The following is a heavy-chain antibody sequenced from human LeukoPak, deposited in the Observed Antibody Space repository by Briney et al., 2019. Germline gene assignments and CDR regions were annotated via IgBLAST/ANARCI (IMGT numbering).Heavy chain of an antibody. CDR1: GFTFSTYA. CDR2: ISGSGGST. V-gene: IGHV3-23*01. Sequence: GGSLRLSCAASGFTFSTYAMSWVRQAPGKGLEWVSGISGSGGSTYYADSVKGRFTISRDNSQNTLYLQMNSLRGEDTAVYYCAKIPPGSHWVDFDYWGQGTLVTVSS. D-gene: IGHD3-10*01. CDR3: AKIPPGSHWVDFDY. J-gene: IGHJ4*02.